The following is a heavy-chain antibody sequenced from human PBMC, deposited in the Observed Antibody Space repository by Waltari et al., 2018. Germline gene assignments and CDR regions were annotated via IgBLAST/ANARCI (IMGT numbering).Heavy chain of an antibody. Sequence: EVQLVESGGGFVQPGGSLRLSCAASGFTFSSYAINWVRQAPGKGMEWVSYISSSGSTIYYADYVKGRFTISRDNAKNSLYLQMNSLRAEDTAVYYCARSQWLGEYYWGQGTLVTVSS. CDR1: GFTFSSYA. V-gene: IGHV3-48*03. CDR3: ARSQWLGEYY. CDR2: ISSSGSTI. J-gene: IGHJ4*02. D-gene: IGHD6-19*01.